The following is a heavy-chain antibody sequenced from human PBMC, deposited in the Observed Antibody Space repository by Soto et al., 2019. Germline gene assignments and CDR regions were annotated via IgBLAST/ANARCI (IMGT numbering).Heavy chain of an antibody. D-gene: IGHD2-15*01. Sequence: ASETLSLTCAVSGGSISSSDWWRWVRQPPGEGLEWIGEIYHSGSTNYNPSLKSRRTISVDKSKNQFSLKLSSVTAADTAVYYCARVGYCSGGTRHPTYYGMDVWGQGTTVTVSS. CDR2: IYHSGST. V-gene: IGHV4-4*02. CDR3: ARVGYCSGGTRHPTYYGMDV. CDR1: GGSISSSDW. J-gene: IGHJ6*02.